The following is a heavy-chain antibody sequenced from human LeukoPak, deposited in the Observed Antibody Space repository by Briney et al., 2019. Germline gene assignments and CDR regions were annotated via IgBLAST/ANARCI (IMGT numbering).Heavy chain of an antibody. CDR1: GGSFSGYY. CDR3: ARFYDSSGYRRSYYFDY. Sequence: SETLSLTCAVYGGSFSGYYWSWIRQPPGKGLEWIGEINHSGSTNHNPSLKSRVTISVDTSKNQFSLKLSSVTAADTAVYYCARFYDSSGYRRSYYFDYWGQGTLVTVSS. V-gene: IGHV4-34*01. J-gene: IGHJ4*02. D-gene: IGHD3-22*01. CDR2: INHSGST.